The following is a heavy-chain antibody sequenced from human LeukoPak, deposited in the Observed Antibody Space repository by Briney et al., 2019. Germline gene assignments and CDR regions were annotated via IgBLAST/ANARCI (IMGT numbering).Heavy chain of an antibody. Sequence: PSETLSLTCTVSGDSISSSSYYWGWIRQPPGKGLEWIGSIHYSGSSYYNPSLTSRVTISVDTSKNQISLKLSSVTAADTAVYYCARDLEYYYDSSSYPDVWGQGTMVTVSS. CDR2: IHYSGSS. CDR1: GDSISSSSYY. V-gene: IGHV4-39*07. CDR3: ARDLEYYYDSSSYPDV. D-gene: IGHD3-22*01. J-gene: IGHJ3*01.